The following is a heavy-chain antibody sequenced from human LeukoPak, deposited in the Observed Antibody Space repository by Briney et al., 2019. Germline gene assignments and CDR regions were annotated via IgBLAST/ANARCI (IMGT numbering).Heavy chain of an antibody. CDR2: IWYDGSNK. Sequence: GGSLRLSCAASGFTFSRYWMHWVRQAPGKGLEWVAVIWYDGSNKYYADSVKGRFTISRDNSKNTLYLQMNSLRAEDTAVYYCARGYCSGGSCYSNYYYGMDVWGQGTTITVSS. J-gene: IGHJ6*02. CDR3: ARGYCSGGSCYSNYYYGMDV. D-gene: IGHD2-15*01. V-gene: IGHV3-33*08. CDR1: GFTFSRYW.